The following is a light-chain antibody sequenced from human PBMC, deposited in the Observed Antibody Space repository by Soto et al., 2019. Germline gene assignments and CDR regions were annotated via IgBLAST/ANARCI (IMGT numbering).Light chain of an antibody. CDR1: QSISSS. J-gene: IGKJ2*01. CDR2: AAS. Sequence: DIQMTQSPSSLSASVGDRVTITCRASQSISSSLNWYQQKPGKAPKLLIYAASSLQSGVPSRFSGSGSGTDFTLTISSLQPEDFATYYCQQSYYSPDTFGQGTKLEIK. CDR3: QQSYYSPDT. V-gene: IGKV1-39*01.